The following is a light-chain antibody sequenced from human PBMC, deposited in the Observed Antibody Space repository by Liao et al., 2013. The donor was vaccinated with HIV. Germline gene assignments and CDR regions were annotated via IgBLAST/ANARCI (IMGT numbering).Light chain of an antibody. CDR1: KLGDKY. CDR2: QDT. V-gene: IGLV3-1*01. Sequence: SFELTQPPSVAVSPGQTATITCSGHKLGDKYVFWYQQKSGQSPVLVIYQDTKRPSGIPERFSGSNPGLTATLTISRVEAGDEADYYCQVWDNSIDHYVFGAGTTVTVL. J-gene: IGLJ1*01. CDR3: QVWDNSIDHYV.